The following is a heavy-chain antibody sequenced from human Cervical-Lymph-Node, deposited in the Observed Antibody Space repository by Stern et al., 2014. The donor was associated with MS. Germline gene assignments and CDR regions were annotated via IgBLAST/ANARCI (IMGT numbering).Heavy chain of an antibody. V-gene: IGHV3-72*01. Sequence: EVQLVESGGGLVQPGGSLRLSCAASGFTLSDHYVDWVRQAPGKGLEWVGRSRNKENSYTTEYASSVKGRFTISRDDSKNSLHLQMNSLKTEDTAVYFCARAGYLRGLDVWGQGTTVTVSS. J-gene: IGHJ6*02. CDR1: GFTLSDHY. D-gene: IGHD6-13*01. CDR2: SRNKENSYTT. CDR3: ARAGYLRGLDV.